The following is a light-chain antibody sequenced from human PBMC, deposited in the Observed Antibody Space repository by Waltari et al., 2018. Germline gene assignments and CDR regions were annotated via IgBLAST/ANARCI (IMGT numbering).Light chain of an antibody. CDR1: SSNIGSHT. CDR2: SNN. V-gene: IGLV1-44*01. J-gene: IGLJ1*01. CDR3: AAWDDSLNGFYV. Sequence: QSVLTQPPSESGTPGQRVTISCSGSSSNIGSHTVNWYQQLPGTAPELLIYSNNQRPSGVPDRFSGSKSGTSASLAISGLQSEDEADYYCAAWDDSLNGFYVFGTGTKVTVL.